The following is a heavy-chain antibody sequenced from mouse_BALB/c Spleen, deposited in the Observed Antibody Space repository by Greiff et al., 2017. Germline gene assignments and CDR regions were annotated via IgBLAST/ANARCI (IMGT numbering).Heavy chain of an antibody. V-gene: IGHV14-4*02. Sequence: EVQLQQSGAELVRSGASVKFSCTASGFNFTDYYMHWVKQRPEQGLEWIGWIDPENGDTEYAPKFQGKATMTADTSSNTAYLQLSSLTSEDTAVYYCNARTGNYYAMDYWGQGTSVTVSS. CDR1: GFNFTDYY. CDR2: IDPENGDT. D-gene: IGHD2-1*01. J-gene: IGHJ4*01. CDR3: NARTGNYYAMDY.